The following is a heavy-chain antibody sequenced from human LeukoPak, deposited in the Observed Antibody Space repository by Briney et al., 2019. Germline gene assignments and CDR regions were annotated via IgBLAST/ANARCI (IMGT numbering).Heavy chain of an antibody. CDR3: ARGYGDYYYYYYMDV. D-gene: IGHD4-17*01. CDR1: GGSISSYY. V-gene: IGHV4-59*06. CDR2: IYYSGST. J-gene: IGHJ6*03. Sequence: SETLSLTCTVSGGSISSYYWSWIPQHPGKGLEWIGYIYYSGSTYYNPSLKSRVTISVDTSKNQFSLKLSSVTAADTAVYYCARGYGDYYYYYYMDVWGKGTTVTVSS.